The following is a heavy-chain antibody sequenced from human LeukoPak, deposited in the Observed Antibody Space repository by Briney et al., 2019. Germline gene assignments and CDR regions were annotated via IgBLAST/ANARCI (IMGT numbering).Heavy chain of an antibody. CDR1: GGTFSSYA. V-gene: IGHV1-69*13. CDR2: IIPILGTA. J-gene: IGHJ6*02. CDR3: ARCEITMVRGVMGHYYYYGMDV. D-gene: IGHD3-10*01. Sequence: SVKVSCKASGGTFSSYAISWVRQAPGQGLDWMGGIIPILGTANYAQKFQGRVTITADESTSTAYMELSSLRSEDTAVYYCARCEITMVRGVMGHYYYYGMDVWGQGTTVTVSS.